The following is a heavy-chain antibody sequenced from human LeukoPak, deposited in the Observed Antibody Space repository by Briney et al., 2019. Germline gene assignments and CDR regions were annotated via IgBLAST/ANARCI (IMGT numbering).Heavy chain of an antibody. D-gene: IGHD3-22*01. CDR2: ISYTGST. V-gene: IGHV4-59*01. CDR3: ASYDGRPSSGYFDY. J-gene: IGHJ4*02. Sequence: SETLSLTCTVSGVSISSYHWSWIRQPPGKGLEWIGYISYTGSTNHNPSLRSRVTISVDTSKNQFSLKLSSVTAADTAVYYCASYDGRPSSGYFDYWGQGTLVTVSS. CDR1: GVSISSYH.